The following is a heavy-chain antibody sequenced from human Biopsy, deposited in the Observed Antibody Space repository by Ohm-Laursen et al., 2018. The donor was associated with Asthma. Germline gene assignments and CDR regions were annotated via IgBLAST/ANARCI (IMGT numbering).Heavy chain of an antibody. J-gene: IGHJ3*02. CDR2: INASNGNT. Sequence: SVKVSCKVSGYIFINYAIHWVRQAPGQRLEWMGWINASNGNTKYSQKFQGRVTISRDTSASTAYMDLSSLRSEDTAVYYCARTYYDFLTGQVNDAFDIWGQGTMVTVSS. CDR3: ARTYYDFLTGQVNDAFDI. CDR1: GYIFINYA. D-gene: IGHD3-9*01. V-gene: IGHV1-3*01.